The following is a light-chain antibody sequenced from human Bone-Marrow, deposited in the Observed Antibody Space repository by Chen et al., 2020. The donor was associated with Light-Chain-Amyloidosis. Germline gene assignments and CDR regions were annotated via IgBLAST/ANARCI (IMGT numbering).Light chain of an antibody. J-gene: IGKJ3*01. V-gene: IGKV1-33*01. CDR1: QYITNH. CDR3: QQYDNPVFT. CDR2: DAS. Sequence: DIQMTQSPSSLSASVGDRVTITCQASQYITNHLNWYQQKPGKAPKLLISDASNLEPGVPSRFSGSGSGTYFTFTVSSLQPEDIGTYYCQQYDNPVFTFGPGTTVNIK.